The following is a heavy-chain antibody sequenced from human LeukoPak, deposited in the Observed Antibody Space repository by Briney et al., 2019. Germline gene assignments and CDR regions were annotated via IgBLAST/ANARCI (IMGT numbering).Heavy chain of an antibody. CDR1: GFTVSSNY. D-gene: IGHD2-2*01. CDR3: ARTRNLGYCSSTSCPNFDY. Sequence: GGSLRLSCAASGFTVSSNYMSWVRQAPGKGLEWVSVIYSGGNTYYADSVKGRFTISRDNSRNTLYLQMNSLRAEDTAVYYCARTRNLGYCSSTSCPNFDYWGQGTLVTVSS. V-gene: IGHV3-66*01. CDR2: IYSGGNT. J-gene: IGHJ4*02.